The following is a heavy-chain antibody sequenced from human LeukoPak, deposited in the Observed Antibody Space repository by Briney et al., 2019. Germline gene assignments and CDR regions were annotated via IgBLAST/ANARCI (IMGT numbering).Heavy chain of an antibody. CDR1: GGSFTGNY. CDR2: INPSGRT. Sequence: SETLSLTCIVYGGSFTGNYWSWIRQSPGKGLEWIGEINPSGRTNYNPSLKSRVSMSKDMSKNQFSLKLSSVTATDTALYFCARGQGEAPSFWGQGNVVTVSS. D-gene: IGHD2-21*01. V-gene: IGHV4-34*01. CDR3: ARGQGEAPSF. J-gene: IGHJ4*02.